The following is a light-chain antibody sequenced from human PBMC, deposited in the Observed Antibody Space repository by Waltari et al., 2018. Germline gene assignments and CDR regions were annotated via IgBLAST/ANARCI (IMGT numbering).Light chain of an antibody. V-gene: IGKV3-11*01. CDR2: DAS. Sequence: EIVLTQSPATLSLSPGERATLSCRASQSVSNYLAWYQQKPGQAPNLLISDASNRATGILARFSGSGSGTDFTLTISSLEPEDFAIYYCQQRSNWPQVTFGGGTKVEIK. CDR3: QQRSNWPQVT. J-gene: IGKJ4*01. CDR1: QSVSNY.